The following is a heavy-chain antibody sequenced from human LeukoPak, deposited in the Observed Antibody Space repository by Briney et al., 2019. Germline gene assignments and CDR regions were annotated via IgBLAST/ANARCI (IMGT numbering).Heavy chain of an antibody. CDR1: GDSVSSNRVA. CDR2: TYYRSRWYS. Sequence: SQTLSLTCAISGDSVSSNRVAWNWIRQSTSRGLEWLGRTYYRSRWYSEYAVSLKGRLSINPDTSKNQFSLHLNSVTPEDTAVYYCSRTEGFLDYWGQGILVTVSS. CDR3: SRTEGFLDY. V-gene: IGHV6-1*01. J-gene: IGHJ4*02. D-gene: IGHD2-15*01.